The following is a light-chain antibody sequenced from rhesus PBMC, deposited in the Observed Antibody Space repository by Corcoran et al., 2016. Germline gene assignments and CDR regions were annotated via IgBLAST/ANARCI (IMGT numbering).Light chain of an antibody. CDR1: SSVSTS. CDR2: RTS. J-gene: IGKJ3*01. V-gene: IGKV3-42*01. Sequence: EIVLTQSPTSMAVSQGERVTISCTASSSVSTSYLHWYQQKPGFPPRLLVYRTSSLASGVPDRFSGDGFGTSYTLTLSSMEAEDAANYYCQQGHSIPFTFGPGTKLDIE. CDR3: QQGHSIPFT.